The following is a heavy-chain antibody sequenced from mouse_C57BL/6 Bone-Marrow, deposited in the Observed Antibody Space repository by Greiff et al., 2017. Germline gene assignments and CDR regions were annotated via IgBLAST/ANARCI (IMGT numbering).Heavy chain of an antibody. CDR1: GYTFTSYW. CDR3: ASLPPYCYGSSHDFDY. V-gene: IGHV1-55*01. D-gene: IGHD1-1*01. CDR2: IYPGSGST. J-gene: IGHJ2*01. Sequence: QVQLQQPGAELVKPGASVKMSCKASGYTFTSYWITWVKQRPGQGLEWIGDIYPGSGSTNYNEKFKSKATLTVDTSSSTAYMQLSSLTSEDSAVYYCASLPPYCYGSSHDFDYWGQGTTLTVSS.